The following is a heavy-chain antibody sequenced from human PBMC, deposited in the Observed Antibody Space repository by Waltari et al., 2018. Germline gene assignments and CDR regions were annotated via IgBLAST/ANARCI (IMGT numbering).Heavy chain of an antibody. D-gene: IGHD3-10*01. Sequence: QVQLQESGPGLVKPSETLSLTCAVSGYSISSGYYWGWIRQPPGKGLEWIGSIYHSGSTYYNPSLKSRVTISVDTSKNQFSLKLSSVTAADTAVYYCARGLYGSGTAPGAFDIWGQGTMVTVSS. J-gene: IGHJ3*02. CDR1: GYSISSGYY. CDR3: ARGLYGSGTAPGAFDI. CDR2: IYHSGST. V-gene: IGHV4-38-2*01.